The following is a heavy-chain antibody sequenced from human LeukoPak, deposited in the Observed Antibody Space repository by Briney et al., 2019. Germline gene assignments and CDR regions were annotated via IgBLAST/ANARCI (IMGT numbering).Heavy chain of an antibody. D-gene: IGHD3-9*01. J-gene: IGHJ4*02. Sequence: GASVKVSCKASGGTFTSYDINWVRQASGQGLEWMGWMNPNSGDTGYAQKFQGRVTMTRNTSISTAYMELSSLRSEDTAVYYCARGGWLVLRYFDYWGQGTLVTVSS. V-gene: IGHV1-8*01. CDR2: MNPNSGDT. CDR3: ARGGWLVLRYFDY. CDR1: GGTFTSYD.